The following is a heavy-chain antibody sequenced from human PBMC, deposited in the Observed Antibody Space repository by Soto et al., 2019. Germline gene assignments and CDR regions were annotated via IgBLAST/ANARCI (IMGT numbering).Heavy chain of an antibody. D-gene: IGHD1-1*01. V-gene: IGHV3-21*01. CDR3: ARSRSWNSPLFDY. CDR2: ISSSSRYI. CDR1: GVTFSSYS. Sequence: GVSLGLSFAASGVTFSSYSMNWFRQAPGKGLEWVSSISSSSRYIYYPDSVKGRFTISRDNAKNSLYLQMSSLRAEDTAVYDCARSRSWNSPLFDYWGQGTLVTVSS. J-gene: IGHJ4*02.